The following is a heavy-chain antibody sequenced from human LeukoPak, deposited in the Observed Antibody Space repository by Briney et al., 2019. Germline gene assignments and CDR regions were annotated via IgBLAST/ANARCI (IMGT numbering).Heavy chain of an antibody. V-gene: IGHV4-4*09. J-gene: IGHJ4*02. CDR3: ARDQNNSGWPDY. Sequence: SETLSLTCTVSGGSISSYYWSWIRQPPGKGLEWIGYIYTSGSTNYNPSLKSRVTISVDTSKNQFSLKLSSVTAADAAMYYCARDQNNSGWPDYWGQGTLVTVSS. CDR2: IYTSGST. D-gene: IGHD6-19*01. CDR1: GGSISSYY.